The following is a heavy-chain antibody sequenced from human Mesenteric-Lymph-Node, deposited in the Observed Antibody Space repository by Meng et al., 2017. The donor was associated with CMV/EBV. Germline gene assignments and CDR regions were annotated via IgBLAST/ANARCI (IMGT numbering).Heavy chain of an antibody. Sequence: GSLRLSCTVSGGSISSYYWSWIRQPLGKGLEWIGYIYYSGSTNYNPSLKSRVTISVDTSKNQFSLKLSSVTAADTAVYYCARDSAVAGTGWFDPWGQGTLVTVSS. CDR3: ARDSAVAGTGWFDP. J-gene: IGHJ5*02. CDR1: GGSISSYY. CDR2: IYYSGST. V-gene: IGHV4-59*01. D-gene: IGHD6-19*01.